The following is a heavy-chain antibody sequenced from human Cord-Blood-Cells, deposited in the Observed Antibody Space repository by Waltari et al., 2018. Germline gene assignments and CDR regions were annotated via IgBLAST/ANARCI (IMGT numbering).Heavy chain of an antibody. CDR3: AQSRYCSSTSCYDAFDI. J-gene: IGHJ3*02. Sequence: QVQLVQSGAEVKKPGASVKVSCKVSGYTLTELSMHWVRQAPGKGLEWMGVFDPEEGETINAQKFQGRVTMTEDTSTDTAYMELSSLRSEDTAVYYCAQSRYCSSTSCYDAFDIWGQGTMVTVSS. CDR1: GYTLTELS. CDR2: FDPEEGET. V-gene: IGHV1-24*01. D-gene: IGHD2-2*01.